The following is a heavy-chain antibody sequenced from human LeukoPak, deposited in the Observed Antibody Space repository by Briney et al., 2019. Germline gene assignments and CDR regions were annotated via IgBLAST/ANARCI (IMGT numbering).Heavy chain of an antibody. D-gene: IGHD1-7*01. J-gene: IGHJ4*02. V-gene: IGHV3-23*01. Sequence: AXSGXTFNIYAMSWVRQAPGKGLEWVSTISRSGGSTYYADSVKGGFTISRDNARNSLYLQMRSLRAEETAVYYCEXXRDWNSGFDYWGQGTLVTVSS. CDR1: GXTFNIYA. CDR2: ISRSGGST. CDR3: EXXRDWNSGFDY.